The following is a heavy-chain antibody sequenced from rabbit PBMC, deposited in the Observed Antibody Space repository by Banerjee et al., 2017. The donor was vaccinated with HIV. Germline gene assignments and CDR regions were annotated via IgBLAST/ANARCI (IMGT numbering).Heavy chain of an antibody. V-gene: IGHV1S45*01. CDR3: ARRGAGYDGYGVAGYFTL. CDR2: IYTSSSGST. J-gene: IGHJ4*01. Sequence: QEQLVESGGGLVQPEGSLTLTCTASGFSFSSSYYMCWVRQAPGKGLEWIACIYTSSSGSTWYASWAKGRFTISKTSSTTVTLQMTSLTAADTAIYFCARRGAGYDGYGVAGYFTLWGPGTLVTVS. CDR1: GFSFSSSYY. D-gene: IGHD3-1*01.